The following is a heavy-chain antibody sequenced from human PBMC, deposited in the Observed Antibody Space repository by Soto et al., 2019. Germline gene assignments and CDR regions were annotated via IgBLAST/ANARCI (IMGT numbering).Heavy chain of an antibody. V-gene: IGHV4-59*08. Sequence: SETLSLTCTVSGGSISSYYWSWIRQPPGKVLEWFGYIYYSGSTNYNPSLKSRVTISVDTSKNQFSLKLSSVTAADTAVYYCARHFPGPRVEYQLPRPYYYYYGMDVWGQGTTVT. CDR2: IYYSGST. J-gene: IGHJ6*02. CDR3: ARHFPGPRVEYQLPRPYYYYYGMDV. CDR1: GGSISSYY. D-gene: IGHD2-2*01.